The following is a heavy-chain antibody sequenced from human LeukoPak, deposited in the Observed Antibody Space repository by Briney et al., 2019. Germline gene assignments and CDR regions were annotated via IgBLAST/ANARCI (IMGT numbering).Heavy chain of an antibody. CDR3: ARVLRYCSGGSCYRRFDP. V-gene: IGHV4-34*01. J-gene: IGHJ5*02. Sequence: SETLSLTCAVYGGSFSCYYWSWIRQPPGKGLEWIGEINHSGSTNYNPSLKSRVTISVDTSKNQFSLKLSSVTAADTAVYYCARVLRYCSGGSCYRRFDPWGQGTLVTVSS. CDR2: INHSGST. D-gene: IGHD2-15*01. CDR1: GGSFSCYY.